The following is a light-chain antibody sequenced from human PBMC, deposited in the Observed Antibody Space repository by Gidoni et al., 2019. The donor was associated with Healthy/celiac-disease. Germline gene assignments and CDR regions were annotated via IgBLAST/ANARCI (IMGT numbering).Light chain of an antibody. Sequence: SYELTQPPSVSVSPGQTASITCSGDKLGDKYACWYQQKPGQSPVLVIYQDSKRHSGIPERFSGSNSGNTATLTISGTQAMDDADYYCQAWDSSTVVFGGGTKLTVL. J-gene: IGLJ2*01. CDR2: QDS. V-gene: IGLV3-1*01. CDR1: KLGDKY. CDR3: QAWDSSTVV.